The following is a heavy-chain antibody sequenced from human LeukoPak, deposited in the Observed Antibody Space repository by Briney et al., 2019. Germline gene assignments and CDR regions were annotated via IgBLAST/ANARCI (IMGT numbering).Heavy chain of an antibody. V-gene: IGHV6-1*01. D-gene: IGHD2-21*02. CDR2: TYYRSKWLY. Sequence: SQTLSLTCAISGDSVSRNTAAWNWIRQPPSRGLEWLGRTYYRSKWLYDYAVSVKGRITINPDTSKNQFSLQLNSVTPEDTALYYCARGFGDHGLDYWDQGALVTVSS. CDR1: GDSVSRNTAA. J-gene: IGHJ4*02. CDR3: ARGFGDHGLDY.